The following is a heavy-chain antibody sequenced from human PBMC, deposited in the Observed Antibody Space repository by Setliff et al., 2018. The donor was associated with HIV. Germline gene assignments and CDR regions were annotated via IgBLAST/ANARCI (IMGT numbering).Heavy chain of an antibody. CDR2: INHSGST. V-gene: IGHV4-34*01. CDR1: GGSFSGYY. D-gene: IGHD3-10*01. J-gene: IGHJ5*02. CDR3: ARVSPYGSLES. Sequence: PSETLSLTCAVYGGSFSGYYWSWIRQPPGKGLEWIGEINHSGSTNYNPSLKSRVTISVDTSKNQFSLKLSSVTAADTAVYYCARVSPYGSLESWGQGTLVTVSS.